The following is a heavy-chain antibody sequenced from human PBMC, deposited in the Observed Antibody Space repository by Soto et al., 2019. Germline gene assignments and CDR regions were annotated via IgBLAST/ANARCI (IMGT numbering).Heavy chain of an antibody. V-gene: IGHV1-8*01. J-gene: IGHJ6*03. D-gene: IGHD2-15*01. CDR3: ARAIRYFSGGSCYIYYYYLVV. CDR1: GYTFTSYD. Sequence: ASVKVSCKASGYTFTSYDINWVRQATGQGLEWMGWMNPNSGNTGYAQKFQGRVTMTRNTSISTAYMELSSLRSEDTAVYYCARAIRYFSGGSCYIYYYYLVVWGKGNTVTVSS. CDR2: MNPNSGNT.